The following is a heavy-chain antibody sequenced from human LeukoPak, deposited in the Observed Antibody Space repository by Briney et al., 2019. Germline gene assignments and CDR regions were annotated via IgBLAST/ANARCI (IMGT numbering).Heavy chain of an antibody. CDR2: MNPNSGNT. J-gene: IGHJ3*02. D-gene: IGHD6-19*01. Sequence: GASVKVSCKASGYTFTSYDINWVRQATGQGLEWMGWMNPNSGNTGYAQKFQGRVTMTRNTSISTAYMELSSLRSEDTAVHYCARGIRQWLVLNGAFDIWGQGTMVTVSS. CDR1: GYTFTSYD. CDR3: ARGIRQWLVLNGAFDI. V-gene: IGHV1-8*01.